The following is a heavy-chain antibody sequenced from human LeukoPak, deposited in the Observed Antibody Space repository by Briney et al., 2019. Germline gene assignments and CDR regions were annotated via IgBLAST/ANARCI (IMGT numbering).Heavy chain of an antibody. D-gene: IGHD6-13*01. CDR2: IIPILGIA. J-gene: IGHJ4*02. CDR3: ATRQQQPEEYYFDY. V-gene: IGHV1-69*04. Sequence: ASVKVSCRASGGTFSSYAISWVRQAPGQGLEWMGRIIPILGIANYAQKFQGRVTITADKSTSTAYMELSSLRSEDTAVYYCATRQQQPEEYYFDYWGQGTLVTVSS. CDR1: GGTFSSYA.